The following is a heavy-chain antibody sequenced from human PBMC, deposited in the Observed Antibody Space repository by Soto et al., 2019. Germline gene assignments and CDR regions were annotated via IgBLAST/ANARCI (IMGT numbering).Heavy chain of an antibody. Sequence: EVQLLDSGGGLVQPGGSLRLSCATSGFTFINYAMNWVRQAPGKGLQWVATITGGGDATFYTDSVKGRFTISRDFSRNTASLRMNSPGVDDTAVYYCARKVLGSTARPDCWYFDRWGRGTLVTVSS. CDR3: ARKVLGSTARPDCWYFDR. CDR1: GFTFINYA. J-gene: IGHJ2*01. V-gene: IGHV3-23*01. D-gene: IGHD3-10*01. CDR2: ITGGGDAT.